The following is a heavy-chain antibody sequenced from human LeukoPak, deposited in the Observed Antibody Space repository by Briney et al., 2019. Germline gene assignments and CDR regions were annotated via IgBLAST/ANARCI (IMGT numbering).Heavy chain of an antibody. V-gene: IGHV4-4*07. J-gene: IGHJ4*02. CDR1: GGSIRGYY. Sequence: SETLSLTCTVSGGSIRGYYWSWIRQPAVKRLEWIGRYYASGSTNYNPSLKSRVTMSVDTSKSQFSLKLSSVTAADTAVYYCARDDSPITTVTTFAYWGQGILVTVSS. D-gene: IGHD4-11*01. CDR2: YYASGST. CDR3: ARDDSPITTVTTFAY.